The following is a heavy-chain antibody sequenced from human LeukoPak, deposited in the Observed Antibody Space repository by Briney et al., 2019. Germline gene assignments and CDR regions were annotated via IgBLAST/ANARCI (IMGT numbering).Heavy chain of an antibody. CDR2: INTDGSST. V-gene: IGHV3-74*01. Sequence: GRSLRLSCAASGFTFSSYWMHWVRQAPGKGLVWVSRINTDGSSTSYGDSVMGRFTISRDNAKNTVYLQMNGLRAEDTAVYYCACRWARTGFGYWGQGTLVTVSS. CDR1: GFTFSSYW. D-gene: IGHD3-10*01. J-gene: IGHJ4*02. CDR3: ACRWARTGFGY.